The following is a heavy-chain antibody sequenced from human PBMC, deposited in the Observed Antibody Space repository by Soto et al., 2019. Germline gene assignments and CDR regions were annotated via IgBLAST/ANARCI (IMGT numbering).Heavy chain of an antibody. CDR2: FYYSEST. D-gene: IGHD5-12*01. CDR3: VRHAQWIIRAY. CDR1: GGSISSSSYY. J-gene: IGHJ4*02. V-gene: IGHV4-39*01. Sequence: SETLSLTCAVSGGSISSSSYYWGWIRQPPGKGLEWIGSFYYSESTYYNPSLKSRVTISVDTSKNQFSLKLSSVTAADTAVYYCVRHAQWIIRAYWGQGSLVTVSS.